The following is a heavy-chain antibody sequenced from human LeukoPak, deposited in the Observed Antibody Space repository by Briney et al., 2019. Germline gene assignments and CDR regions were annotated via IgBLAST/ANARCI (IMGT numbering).Heavy chain of an antibody. D-gene: IGHD3-9*01. Sequence: PGGSLRLSCAASGFTFSSYWMSWVRQAPGKGLEWVANIKQDGSEKYCVDSVKGRFTISRDNAKNSLYPQMNSLRAEDTALYYCARDGGRYYDILFDYYYYMDVWGKGTTVTVSS. CDR1: GFTFSSYW. J-gene: IGHJ6*03. CDR3: ARDGGRYYDILFDYYYYMDV. CDR2: IKQDGSEK. V-gene: IGHV3-7*03.